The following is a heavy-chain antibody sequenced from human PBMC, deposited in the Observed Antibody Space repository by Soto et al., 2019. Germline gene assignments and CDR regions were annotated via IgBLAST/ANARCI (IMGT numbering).Heavy chain of an antibody. CDR2: IYYSGST. V-gene: IGHV4-59*01. D-gene: IGHD1-26*01. CDR1: GGSISRYY. J-gene: IGHJ6*02. Sequence: LETLSLTCTVSGGSISRYYWSWIRQPPGKGLEWIAYIYYSGSTNYNPSLKSRVTISVDTSKNQFSLKLSSVTAADTAVYYCARGDGSVTAGYYYYGMDVWGQGTTVTVSS. CDR3: ARGDGSVTAGYYYYGMDV.